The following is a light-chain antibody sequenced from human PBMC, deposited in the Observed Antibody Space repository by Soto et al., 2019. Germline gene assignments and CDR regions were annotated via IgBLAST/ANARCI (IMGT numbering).Light chain of an antibody. Sequence: QAVVTQPPSVSGAPGQRVTISCTGSTSNIGAGYDVHWYQQLPGTPPKFLIYGNSNRPSGVPDRFSGSKSGTSASLAITGLQAEDEADYYCQSYDSSLSGSVFGGGTKLTVL. CDR1: TSNIGAGYD. CDR2: GNS. J-gene: IGLJ2*01. V-gene: IGLV1-40*01. CDR3: QSYDSSLSGSV.